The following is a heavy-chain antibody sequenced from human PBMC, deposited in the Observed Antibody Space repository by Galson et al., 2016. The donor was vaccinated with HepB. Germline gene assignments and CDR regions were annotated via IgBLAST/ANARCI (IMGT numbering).Heavy chain of an antibody. J-gene: IGHJ4*02. CDR1: GASISGYY. D-gene: IGHD6-13*01. CDR3: AGFGTRYSSSWFTPMLFFDY. CDR2: IDDSGTT. V-gene: IGHV4-59*04. Sequence: SETLSLTCTVSGASISGYYWSWVRQPPGKGLEPIGYIDDSGTTYYNPSLKSRVTISVDTSKKQFSMRLNSVTAADTAVYYCAGFGTRYSSSWFTPMLFFDYWGQGTLVTVSS.